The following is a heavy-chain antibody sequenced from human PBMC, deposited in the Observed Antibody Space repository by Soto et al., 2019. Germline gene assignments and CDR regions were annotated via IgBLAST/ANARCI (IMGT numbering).Heavy chain of an antibody. Sequence: GGSLRLSCAASGFTFSSYGMHWVRQAPGKGLEWVAVISYDGSNKYYADSVKGRFTISRDNSKNTLYLQMNSLRAEDTAVYYCAKDEGIAAAGREGRYYYYMDVWGKGTTVTVSS. CDR2: ISYDGSNK. CDR3: AKDEGIAAAGREGRYYYYMDV. CDR1: GFTFSSYG. J-gene: IGHJ6*03. V-gene: IGHV3-30*18. D-gene: IGHD6-13*01.